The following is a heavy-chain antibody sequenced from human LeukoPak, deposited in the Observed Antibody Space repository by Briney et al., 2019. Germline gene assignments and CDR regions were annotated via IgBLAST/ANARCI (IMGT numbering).Heavy chain of an antibody. CDR1: GGSISSGGYS. Sequence: SQTLSLTCAVSGGSISSGGYSWSWIRQPPGKGLEWIGYIYHSGSTYYNPSLKSRVTMSVDTSKNQFSLKLSSVTAADTAVYYCARDQLLWFGESYFDYWGQGTLVTVSS. D-gene: IGHD3-10*01. J-gene: IGHJ4*02. V-gene: IGHV4-30-2*01. CDR3: ARDQLLWFGESYFDY. CDR2: IYHSGST.